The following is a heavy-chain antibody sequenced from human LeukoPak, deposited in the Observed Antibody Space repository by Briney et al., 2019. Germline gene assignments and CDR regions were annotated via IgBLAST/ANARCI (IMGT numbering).Heavy chain of an antibody. D-gene: IGHD6-19*01. CDR1: GDTVSSNSAA. Sequence: LSQTLSLTCALSGDTVSSNSAAWNWIRQSPSRGLEWLGRTYYRSKLYNDYAVSVKSRITINPDTSKNQFSLQLNSVAPEDTAVYYCARVGYSSGWYGHYYYYYGMDVWGQGTTVAVSS. J-gene: IGHJ6*02. V-gene: IGHV6-1*01. CDR2: TYYRSKLYN. CDR3: ARVGYSSGWYGHYYYYYGMDV.